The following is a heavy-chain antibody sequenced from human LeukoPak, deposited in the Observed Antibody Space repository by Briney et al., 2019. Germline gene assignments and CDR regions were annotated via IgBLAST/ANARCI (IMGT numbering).Heavy chain of an antibody. V-gene: IGHV4-34*01. D-gene: IGHD2-2*01. CDR1: GGSFSGYY. CDR3: ARLNAKASWFDP. CDR2: INHSGST. J-gene: IGHJ5*02. Sequence: PSETLSLTCAVYGGSFSGYYWSWIRQPPGKGLEWIGEINHSGSTNYNPSLKSRVTISVDTSKNQFSLKLSSVTAADTAVYYCARLNAKASWFDPWGQGTLVTVSS.